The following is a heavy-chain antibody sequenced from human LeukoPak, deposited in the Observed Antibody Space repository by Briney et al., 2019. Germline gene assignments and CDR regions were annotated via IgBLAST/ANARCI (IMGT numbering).Heavy chain of an antibody. D-gene: IGHD4-17*01. J-gene: IGHJ4*02. Sequence: KPSETLSLTCTVSGDSMTSGGYYWVWIRQHPGKGLEWIGFVYYRGSTYYNPSLKSRVTMSVDTSKNQFSLKLTSVSAADTAVYYCAAEPIYGDNEIFDYWGQGTLVTVSS. CDR3: AAEPIYGDNEIFDY. CDR2: VYYRGST. V-gene: IGHV4-31*03. CDR1: GDSMTSGGYY.